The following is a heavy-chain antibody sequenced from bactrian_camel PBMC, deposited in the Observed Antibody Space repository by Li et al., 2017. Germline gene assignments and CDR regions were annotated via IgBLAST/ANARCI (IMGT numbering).Heavy chain of an antibody. J-gene: IGHJ6*01. Sequence: QVQLVESGGGMVQPGGSLRLSCSGAGFTFSNCWMYWVRQGRGKGLEWVSSVNEGGGTTDYADSVKGRFTVSRDNAKNTINLELNSLKIEDTAMYYCVRDRGLAVPAGSFDYWAQGTQVTVS. CDR1: GFTFSNCW. CDR2: VNEGGGTT. V-gene: IGHV3S1*01. CDR3: VRDRGLAVPAGSFDY. D-gene: IGHD6*01.